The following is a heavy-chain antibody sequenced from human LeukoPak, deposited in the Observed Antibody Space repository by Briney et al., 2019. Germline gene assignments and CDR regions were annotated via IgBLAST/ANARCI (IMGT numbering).Heavy chain of an antibody. Sequence: SETLSLTCTVSGGSISSSSYYWGWIRQPPGKGLEWIGSIYYSGSTYYNPSLKSRVTISVDRSKNQFSLKLSSVTAADTAVYYCARGDIVVVPAAVDYWGQETLVTVSS. CDR1: GGSISSSSYY. V-gene: IGHV4-39*07. J-gene: IGHJ4*02. D-gene: IGHD2-2*01. CDR2: IYYSGST. CDR3: ARGDIVVVPAAVDY.